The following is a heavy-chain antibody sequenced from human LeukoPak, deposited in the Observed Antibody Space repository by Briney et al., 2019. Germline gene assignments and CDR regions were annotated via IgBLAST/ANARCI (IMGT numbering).Heavy chain of an antibody. CDR1: GYSFTSYW. Sequence: GESLKISCQGSGYSFTSYWIGWVRQMPGKGLEWMVIIYPGDSDTRYSPSFQGQVTISADKTISTAYLQWSSLKTSDTAMYYCARRSGYDILAGYFTGFDPWGQGTMVTVSS. CDR3: ARRSGYDILAGYFTGFDP. J-gene: IGHJ5*02. CDR2: IYPGDSDT. D-gene: IGHD3-9*01. V-gene: IGHV5-51*01.